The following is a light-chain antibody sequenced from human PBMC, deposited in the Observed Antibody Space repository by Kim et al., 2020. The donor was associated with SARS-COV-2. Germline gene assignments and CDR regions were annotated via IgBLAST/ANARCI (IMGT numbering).Light chain of an antibody. Sequence: SPGERATLSCTTSHSVDSALVWYQHKPGQAPRLLIYDASNRAAGILVRFSGGGSGTDFTLTISNVEADDAAVYYCQQRRTWSPITFGQGTRLEIK. V-gene: IGKV3-11*01. J-gene: IGKJ5*01. CDR3: QQRRTWSPIT. CDR2: DAS. CDR1: HSVDSA.